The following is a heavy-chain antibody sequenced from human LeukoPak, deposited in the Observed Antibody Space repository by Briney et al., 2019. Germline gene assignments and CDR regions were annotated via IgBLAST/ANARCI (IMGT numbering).Heavy chain of an antibody. CDR3: AREGRLGGYDSDSLDI. CDR1: GGSISSSSYY. J-gene: IGHJ3*02. D-gene: IGHD5-12*01. Sequence: SETLSLTCTVSGGSISSSSYYWGWIRQPPGEGLEWIGEINQSGRTIYNPYNPSLKSRVTISIDPSKNQFSLKPTSVAAADTGVYYCAREGRLGGYDSDSLDIWGQGTLVTVSS. CDR2: INQSGRTIYN. V-gene: IGHV4-39*02.